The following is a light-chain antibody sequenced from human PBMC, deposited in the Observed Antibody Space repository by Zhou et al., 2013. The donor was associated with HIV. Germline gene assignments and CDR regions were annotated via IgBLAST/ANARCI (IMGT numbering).Light chain of an antibody. CDR1: QSIRSW. CDR3: HQYYASSPYT. Sequence: DIQMTQSPSTLSASVGDRVTITCRASQSIRSWLAWYQQKPGKAPKLLMYKASSLESGVPSRFSGGGSGTEFTLTISSLQPDDFATYFCHQYYASSPYTFGQGTKVEIK. V-gene: IGKV1-5*03. J-gene: IGKJ2*01. CDR2: KAS.